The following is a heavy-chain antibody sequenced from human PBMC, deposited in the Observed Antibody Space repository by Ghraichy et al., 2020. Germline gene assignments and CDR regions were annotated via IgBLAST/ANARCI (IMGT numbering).Heavy chain of an antibody. CDR2: INQDGSDK. CDR1: GFTFRSNW. D-gene: IGHD2-2*01. CDR3: STSIVVRPAAPYNWFDP. J-gene: IGHJ5*02. V-gene: IGHV3-7*01. Sequence: LSLTCAASGFTFRSNWMNWVRQAPGKGPEWVANINQDGSDKRYADSVKGRFTISRDNAKNSLYLQMSSLRAEDTAVYYCSTSIVVRPAAPYNWFDPWGQGTLVTVSS.